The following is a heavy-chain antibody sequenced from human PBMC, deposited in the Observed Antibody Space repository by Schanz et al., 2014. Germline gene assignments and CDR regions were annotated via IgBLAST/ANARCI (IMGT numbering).Heavy chain of an antibody. D-gene: IGHD2-2*02. CDR3: AGTYCSSTSCYTGYYYMDV. CDR2: IIPILGIA. Sequence: QVQLVQSEAEVKKPGSSVKVSCKASGGTFSSYTISWVQQAPGQGLEWMGRIIPILGIANYAQNFQGRVTITADKSTSTAYMELTSLRSEDTAVYYCAGTYCSSTSCYTGYYYMDVWGKGTTVTVSS. CDR1: GGTFSSYT. J-gene: IGHJ6*03. V-gene: IGHV1-69*02.